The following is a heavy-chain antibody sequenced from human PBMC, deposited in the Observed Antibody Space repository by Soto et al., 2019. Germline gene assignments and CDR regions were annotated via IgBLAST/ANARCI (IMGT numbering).Heavy chain of an antibody. CDR2: IYHSGST. CDR1: GYSISTGFN. CDR3: ARDWGTGFSQLDS. V-gene: IGHV4-38-2*02. J-gene: IGHJ4*02. Sequence: SETLSLTCAVSGYSISTGFNWAWIRQPPGKGLEWIGSIYHSGSTYYNLSLKSRVTISSDASKNQISLKLSSVTAADTALYYCARDWGTGFSQLDSWGQGTLVTVS. D-gene: IGHD6-19*01.